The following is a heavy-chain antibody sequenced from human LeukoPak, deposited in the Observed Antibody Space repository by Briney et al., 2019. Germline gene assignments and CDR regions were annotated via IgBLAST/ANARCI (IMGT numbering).Heavy chain of an antibody. Sequence: GASVKVSCKASGGTFSSYAISWVRQAPGQGLEWMGGIIPIFGTANYAQKFQGRVTITADESTSTAYMELSSLRSEDTAVYYCASVEYCSSTSCYGAYYYYYMDVWGKGTTVTVSS. CDR2: IIPIFGTA. CDR1: GGTFSSYA. CDR3: ASVEYCSSTSCYGAYYYYYMDV. V-gene: IGHV1-69*13. J-gene: IGHJ6*03. D-gene: IGHD2-2*01.